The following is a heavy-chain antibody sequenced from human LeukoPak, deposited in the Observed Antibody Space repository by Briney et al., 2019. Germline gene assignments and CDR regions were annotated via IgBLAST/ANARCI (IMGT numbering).Heavy chain of an antibody. CDR3: AKPRPSYSSSWYDH. CDR2: ISGSGGST. CDR1: GFTFTSYA. Sequence: GGPLRLSCAASGFTFTSYAMSWVRQAPGKGLEWVSAISGSGGSTYYADSVKGRFTISRDNSKNTLYLQMNSLRAEDTAVYYCAKPRPSYSSSWYDHWGQGTLVTVSS. V-gene: IGHV3-23*01. J-gene: IGHJ5*02. D-gene: IGHD6-13*01.